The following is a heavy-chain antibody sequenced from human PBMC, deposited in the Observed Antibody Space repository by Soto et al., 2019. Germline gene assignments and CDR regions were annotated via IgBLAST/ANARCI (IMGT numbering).Heavy chain of an antibody. CDR2: IYHSGSI. CDR3: ARDQYCSSTSCYAGVG. Sequence: SETLSLTCAVSGGSISSGGYSWSWIRQPPGKGLEWIGYIYHSGSIYYNPSLKSRVTISVDRSKNQFSLKLSSVTAADTAVYYCARDQYCSSTSCYAGVGWGQGTLVTVSS. J-gene: IGHJ4*02. V-gene: IGHV4-30-2*01. CDR1: GGSISSGGYS. D-gene: IGHD2-2*01.